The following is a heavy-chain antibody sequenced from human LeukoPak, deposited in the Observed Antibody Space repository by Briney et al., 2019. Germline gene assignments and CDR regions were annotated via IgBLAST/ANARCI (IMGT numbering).Heavy chain of an antibody. D-gene: IGHD4-23*01. CDR3: ASLAGGNSESGDAFDI. CDR2: INPSGGST. CDR1: GYTFTSYY. Sequence: ASVKVSCKASGYTFTSYYMDWVRQAPGQGLEWMGIINPSGGSTSYAQKFQGRVTMTRGMSTSTVYMELTSLRSEDTAVYYCASLAGGNSESGDAFDIWGQGTMVTVSS. V-gene: IGHV1-46*01. J-gene: IGHJ3*02.